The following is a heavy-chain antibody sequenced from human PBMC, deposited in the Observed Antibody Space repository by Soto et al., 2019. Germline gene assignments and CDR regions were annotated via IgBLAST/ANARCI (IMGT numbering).Heavy chain of an antibody. CDR1: GDTFKNCV. V-gene: IGHV1-69*01. CDR2: IIPLFGTT. J-gene: IGHJ6*02. CDR3: AAELGFGKLSVV. D-gene: IGHD3-10*01. Sequence: QVQVVQSGVEVRRPGSSVKVSCKASGDTFKNCVISWVRQAPGQGLEWMGGIIPLFGTTDFAQRFQGRLTITTDESTTTAYMELSXLRSEDTATYYCAAELGFGKLSVVWGQGTTVIXS.